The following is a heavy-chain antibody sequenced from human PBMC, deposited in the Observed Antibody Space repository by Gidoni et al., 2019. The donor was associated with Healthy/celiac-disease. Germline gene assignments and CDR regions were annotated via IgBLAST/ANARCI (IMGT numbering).Heavy chain of an antibody. CDR1: GGTFSSYA. Sequence: QVQLVQSGAEVKKPGSSVKVSCKASGGTFSSYAIRWVRQAPGQGLEWMGGIIPIFGTANYAQKFQGRVTITADKSTSTAYMELSSLRSEDTAVYYCARDLVVPADPNNPYYYYGMDVWGQGTTVTVSS. CDR2: IIPIFGTA. CDR3: ARDLVVPADPNNPYYYYGMDV. D-gene: IGHD2-2*01. V-gene: IGHV1-69*06. J-gene: IGHJ6*02.